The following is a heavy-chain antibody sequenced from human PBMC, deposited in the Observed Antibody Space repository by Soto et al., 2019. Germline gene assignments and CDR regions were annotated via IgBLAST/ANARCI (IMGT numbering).Heavy chain of an antibody. Sequence: QVQLQQWGAGLLKPSETLSLTCAVYGGSFSGYYWSWIRQPPGKGLEWIGEINHSGSTNYNPSLQSRVTISVDTSKNQFSLKLSSVTAADTAVYYCASSAVAGYEFDYWGQGTLVTVSS. V-gene: IGHV4-34*01. CDR2: INHSGST. J-gene: IGHJ4*02. CDR3: ASSAVAGYEFDY. D-gene: IGHD6-19*01. CDR1: GGSFSGYY.